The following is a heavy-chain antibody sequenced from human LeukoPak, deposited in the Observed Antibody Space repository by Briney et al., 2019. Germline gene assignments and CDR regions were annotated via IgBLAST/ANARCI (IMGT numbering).Heavy chain of an antibody. D-gene: IGHD2-15*01. J-gene: IGHJ4*02. CDR2: IIPIFGTA. CDR3: GRKAGDCGGGSCYSIDY. CDR1: SYIFTNYG. V-gene: IGHV1-69*05. Sequence: SVKVSCKASSYIFTNYGISWVRQAPGQGLEWMGGIIPIFGTANYAQKFQGRVTITTDESTSTAYMEVSSLRSEDTAVYYCGRKAGDCGGGSCYSIDYWGQGTLVTVSS.